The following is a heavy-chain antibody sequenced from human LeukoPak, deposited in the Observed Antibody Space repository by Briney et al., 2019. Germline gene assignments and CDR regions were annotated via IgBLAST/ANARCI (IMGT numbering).Heavy chain of an antibody. CDR2: ISGSGGST. V-gene: IGHV3-23*01. Sequence: GGSLRLSCAASGFIFSSYAMSWVRQAPGKGLEWVSAISGSGGSTYYADSVKGRFTISRDNSKNTLYLQMNSLRAEDTAVYYCAKGRSSSPKMDVWGKETTVTVSS. J-gene: IGHJ6*04. CDR3: AKGRSSSPKMDV. D-gene: IGHD6-13*01. CDR1: GFIFSSYA.